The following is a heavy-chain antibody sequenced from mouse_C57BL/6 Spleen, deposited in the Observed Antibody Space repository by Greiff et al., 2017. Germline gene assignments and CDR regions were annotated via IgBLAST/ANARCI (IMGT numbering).Heavy chain of an antibody. Sequence: QVTLKECGPGILQSSQTLSLTCSFSGFSLSTSGMGVSWIRQPSGKGLEWLAHIYWDDDKRYNPSLKSRLTISKDTSRNQVFLKITSVDTADTATYYCARNWEHFDYWGQGTTLTVSS. CDR1: GFSLSTSGMG. V-gene: IGHV8-12*01. CDR3: ARNWEHFDY. CDR2: IYWDDDK. J-gene: IGHJ2*01. D-gene: IGHD4-1*01.